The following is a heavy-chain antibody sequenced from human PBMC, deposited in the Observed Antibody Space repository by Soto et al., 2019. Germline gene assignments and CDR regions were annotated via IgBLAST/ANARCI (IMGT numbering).Heavy chain of an antibody. D-gene: IGHD6-13*01. CDR1: CGSIRSYS. CDR2: IFYSGST. CDR3: ARRYSSSLDF. Sequence: SETLYLNCTVSCGSIRSYSWGWIRQPPGKGLEWIGYIFYSGSTNYNPSLKSRVTISVDTSKNQFSLKLSSVTAADTAVYYCARRYSSSLDFWGQGTLVTVS. J-gene: IGHJ4*02. V-gene: IGHV4-59*08.